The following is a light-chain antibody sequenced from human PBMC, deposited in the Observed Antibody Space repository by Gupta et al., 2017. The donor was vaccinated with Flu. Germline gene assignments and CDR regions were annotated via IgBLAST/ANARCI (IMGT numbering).Light chain of an antibody. V-gene: IGKV6-21*01. CDR3: HQRSSLPIT. J-gene: IGKJ5*01. Sequence: KEKVTITCRASQSIGSNLHWYQQRPDQSPRLLIKYASQSSSGVPSRFSGSGSGTDFTLTINSVEAEDAATYYCHQRSSLPITFGQGTRLEIK. CDR1: QSIGSN. CDR2: YAS.